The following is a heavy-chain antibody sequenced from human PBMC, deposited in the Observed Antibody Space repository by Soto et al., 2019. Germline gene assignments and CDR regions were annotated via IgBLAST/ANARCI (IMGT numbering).Heavy chain of an antibody. Sequence: ASVKVSCKASGYRFTTYQMHWVRQAPGQGLEWMGTINPSGGSTSYAQRFQSRVTMTRDTSTSTVYMQLSSLRSEDTALYYCAGGDSNGWYFDYWGQGTLVTVSS. D-gene: IGHD6-19*01. CDR2: INPSGGST. CDR3: AGGDSNGWYFDY. J-gene: IGHJ4*02. CDR1: GYRFTTYQ. V-gene: IGHV1-46*01.